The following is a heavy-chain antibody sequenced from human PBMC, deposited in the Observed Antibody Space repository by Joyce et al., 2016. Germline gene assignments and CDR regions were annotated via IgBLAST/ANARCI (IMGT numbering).Heavy chain of an antibody. CDR1: GFTVSSNY. CDR3: AREGDIGDDSGAYNH. CDR2: INGGSNI. J-gene: IGHJ4*02. V-gene: IGHV3-53*01. Sequence: EVHLVESGGGLIQPGGSLRLSCAASGFTVSSNYMSWVRQAPGKGREWVSVINGGSNIYYADSVKGRFTISRDNSKNTLYLQINSLRAEDTAMYYCAREGDIGDDSGAYNHWGQGTLVTVSS. D-gene: IGHD5-12*01.